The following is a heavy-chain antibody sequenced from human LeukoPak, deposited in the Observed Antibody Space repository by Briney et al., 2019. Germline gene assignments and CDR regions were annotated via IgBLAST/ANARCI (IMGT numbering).Heavy chain of an antibody. Sequence: PSETLSLTCTVSGGSISYYYWSWIRQSPGKGLEWIGYVYYSGTTNYNPSLKSRVTRSVDTSKNQFSLQLRSVTAADTAVYYCAREDPQTRVPEGMDVWGQGTTVTVSS. J-gene: IGHJ6*02. CDR2: VYYSGTT. CDR3: AREDPQTRVPEGMDV. V-gene: IGHV4-59*01. CDR1: GGSISYYY. D-gene: IGHD4/OR15-4a*01.